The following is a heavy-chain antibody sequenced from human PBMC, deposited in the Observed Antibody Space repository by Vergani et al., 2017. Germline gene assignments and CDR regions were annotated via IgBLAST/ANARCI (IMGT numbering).Heavy chain of an antibody. CDR2: MNPISGNT. Sequence: QVQLVQSGAEVKKPGASVKVSCKASGYTFTSADINWVRQATGQGLEWMGWMNPISGNTGYAQNLQGRLTITRDTSVNTAYMELSSLTSEDMAVYYCVRARRTCTYDHCPRYYYDRWGQGTLVTVSS. CDR3: VRARRTCTYDHCPRYYYDR. CDR1: GYTFTSAD. D-gene: IGHD2-8*01. V-gene: IGHV1-8*03. J-gene: IGHJ4*02.